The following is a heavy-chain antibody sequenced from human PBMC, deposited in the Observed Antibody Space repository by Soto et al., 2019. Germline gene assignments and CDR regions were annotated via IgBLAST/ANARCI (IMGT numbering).Heavy chain of an antibody. CDR2: ISYDGSNK. D-gene: IGHD2-8*01. V-gene: IGHV3-30-3*01. J-gene: IGHJ4*02. Sequence: QVQLVESGGGVVQPGRSLRLSCAASGFTFSSYAMHWVRQAPGKGLEWVAVISYDGSNKYYADFVKGRFTISRDNSKNTLYLQMSSLRAEDTAVYYCAKANNGHYFDYWGQGTLVTVSS. CDR3: AKANNGHYFDY. CDR1: GFTFSSYA.